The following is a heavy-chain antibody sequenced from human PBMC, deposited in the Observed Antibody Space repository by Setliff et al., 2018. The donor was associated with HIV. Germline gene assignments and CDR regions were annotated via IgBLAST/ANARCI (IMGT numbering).Heavy chain of an antibody. J-gene: IGHJ4*02. V-gene: IGHV4-31*03. Sequence: SGPTLVNPTQTLTLTCTFSGFSLSTSGMCVSWIRQHPGKGLEWIGYIHYSGNTYSNPSLNSRISISVDMSKNKFSLKLSSLTAADTAVYYCARGGLGVVTSFDSWGPGTLVTVSS. CDR2: IHYSGNT. CDR3: ARGGLGVVTSFDS. D-gene: IGHD3-3*01. CDR1: GFSLSTSGMC.